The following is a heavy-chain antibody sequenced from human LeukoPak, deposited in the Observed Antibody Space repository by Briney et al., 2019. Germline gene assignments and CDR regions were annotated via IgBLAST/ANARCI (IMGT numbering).Heavy chain of an antibody. Sequence: GGSLRLSCAASGFTFDDYAMHWVRQAPGKGLEWVSLISGDGGSTYYADSVKGRFTISRDNSKNSLYLQMNSLRTEDTALYYCAKDMSSTVYAIRARTYFDYWGQGTLVTVSS. J-gene: IGHJ4*02. CDR2: ISGDGGST. V-gene: IGHV3-43*02. CDR3: AKDMSSTVYAIRARTYFDY. D-gene: IGHD2-8*01. CDR1: GFTFDDYA.